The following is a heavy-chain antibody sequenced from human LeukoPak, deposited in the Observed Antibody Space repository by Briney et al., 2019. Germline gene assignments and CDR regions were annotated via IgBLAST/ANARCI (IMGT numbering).Heavy chain of an antibody. CDR1: GGSISSSSYY. V-gene: IGHV4-39*07. Sequence: SETLSLTCTVSGGSISSSSYYWGWIRQPPGKGLEWIGSIYYSGSTYYNPSLKSRVTISVDTSKNQFSLKLSSVTAADTAVYYCAREVTLLDFWSGYYLDYWGQGTLVTVSS. J-gene: IGHJ4*02. CDR3: AREVTLLDFWSGYYLDY. D-gene: IGHD3-3*01. CDR2: IYYSGST.